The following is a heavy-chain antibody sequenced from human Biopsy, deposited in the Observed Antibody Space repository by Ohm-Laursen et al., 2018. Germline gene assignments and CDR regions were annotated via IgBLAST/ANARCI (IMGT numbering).Heavy chain of an antibody. V-gene: IGHV1-2*02. D-gene: IGHD3-10*01. CDR1: GSTFNDYF. CDR3: ARDRMVTIITLVRADTFDI. Sequence: ASVKVSCKVSGSTFNDYFIHWVRQSPGQGLEWMGWVNPNSGATNSAENFRDRVTLTRDTSISAVYIELRRLKSDDAAVYFCARDRMVTIITLVRADTFDIWGQGTLVSVSS. J-gene: IGHJ3*02. CDR2: VNPNSGAT.